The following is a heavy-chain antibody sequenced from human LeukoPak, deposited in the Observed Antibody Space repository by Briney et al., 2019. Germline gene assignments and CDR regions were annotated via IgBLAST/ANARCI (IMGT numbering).Heavy chain of an antibody. D-gene: IGHD1-7*01. CDR2: LTGTDGSS. Sequence: GGSLRLSCAASGFTFSSYSMNWVRQAPGKGLEWVASLTGTDGSSYYADSVKGRCTISRDNSKNTLYLQMNSLRADDTALYYCAKLGTTFYYYYMDVWGKGTTVTVSS. J-gene: IGHJ6*03. CDR1: GFTFSSYS. CDR3: AKLGTTFYYYYMDV. V-gene: IGHV3-23*01.